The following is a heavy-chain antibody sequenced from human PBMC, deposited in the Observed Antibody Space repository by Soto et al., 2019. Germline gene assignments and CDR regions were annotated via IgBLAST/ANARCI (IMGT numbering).Heavy chain of an antibody. CDR2: INPSGGST. Sequence: ASVKVSCKASGYTFTSYYMHWVRQAPGQGLEWMGIINPSGGSTSHAQKFQGRVTMTRDTSTSTVYMELSSLRSEDTAVYYCARINDSSGSPYYYYGMDVWGQGTTVTVSS. CDR3: ARINDSSGSPYYYYGMDV. CDR1: GYTFTSYY. J-gene: IGHJ6*02. V-gene: IGHV1-46*01. D-gene: IGHD3-22*01.